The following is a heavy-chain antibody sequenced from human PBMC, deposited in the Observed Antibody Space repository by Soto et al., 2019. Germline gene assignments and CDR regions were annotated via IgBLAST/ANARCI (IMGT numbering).Heavy chain of an antibody. D-gene: IGHD5-18*01. CDR2: IYYRGST. CDR1: GGSLSSGDYY. V-gene: IGHV4-30-4*01. CDR3: ASNSYGYTFYDY. Sequence: QVQLQESGPGLVKPSQTLSLTCTVSGGSLSSGDYYWSWIRQPPGKGLEWIGYIYYRGSTYYNPSLKSRVTISVATSKSQSSLKLSSVTAADTAVYYCASNSYGYTFYDYCGQGTLVTVSS. J-gene: IGHJ4*02.